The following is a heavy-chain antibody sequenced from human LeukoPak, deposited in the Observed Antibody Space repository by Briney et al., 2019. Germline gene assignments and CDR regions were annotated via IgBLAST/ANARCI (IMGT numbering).Heavy chain of an antibody. D-gene: IGHD6-6*01. CDR3: ARDGGIAARRGFDP. V-gene: IGHV4-30-4*01. J-gene: IGHJ5*02. CDR1: GGSISSGDYY. CDR2: IYYSGST. Sequence: SETLSLTCTVSGGSISSGDYYWSWIRQPPGKGLEWIGYIYYSGSTYYNPSLKSRVTMSVDTSKNQFSLKLSSVTAADTAVYYCARDGGIAARRGFDPWGQGTLVTVSS.